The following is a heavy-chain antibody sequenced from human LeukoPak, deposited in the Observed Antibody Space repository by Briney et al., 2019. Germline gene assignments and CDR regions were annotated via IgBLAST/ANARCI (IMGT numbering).Heavy chain of an antibody. J-gene: IGHJ4*02. CDR3: ASGSNLRFLEWSPFDY. CDR2: INPNSGGT. D-gene: IGHD3-3*01. V-gene: IGHV1-2*02. Sequence: ASVKVSCKASGYTFTAHYMHWVRQAPGQGLEWMGWINPNSGGTNYAQKFQGRVTMTRDTSISTAYMELSRLRSDDTAVYYCASGSNLRFLEWSPFDYWGQGTLVTVSS. CDR1: GYTFTAHY.